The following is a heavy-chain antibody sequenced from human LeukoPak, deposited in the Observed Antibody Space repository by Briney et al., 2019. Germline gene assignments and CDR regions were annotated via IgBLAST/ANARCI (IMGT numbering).Heavy chain of an antibody. Sequence: GGSLRLSCEAPGFMFPDYAIHWVRQAPGQGLEWVSLISGDGGSTFYADSVKGRFTISRDNNKNSLYLQMNSLRSDDTALYDCARESESSGWYDYWGQGTLVTVSS. D-gene: IGHD6-19*01. J-gene: IGHJ4*02. CDR3: ARESESSGWYDY. CDR1: GFMFPDYA. CDR2: ISGDGGST. V-gene: IGHV3-43*02.